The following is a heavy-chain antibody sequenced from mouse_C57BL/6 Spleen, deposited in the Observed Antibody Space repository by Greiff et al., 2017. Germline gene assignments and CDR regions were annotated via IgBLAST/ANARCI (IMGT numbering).Heavy chain of an antibody. CDR1: GYTFTDYY. CDR3: ARSLGAMDY. J-gene: IGHJ4*01. V-gene: IGHV1-26*01. Sequence: VQLQQSGPELVKPGASVKISCKASGYTFTDYYMNWVKQSHGKSLEWIGDINPNNGGTSYNQKFKGKATLTVDKSSSTAYMELRSLTSEDSAVYYCARSLGAMDYWGQGNSVTVSS. CDR2: INPNNGGT.